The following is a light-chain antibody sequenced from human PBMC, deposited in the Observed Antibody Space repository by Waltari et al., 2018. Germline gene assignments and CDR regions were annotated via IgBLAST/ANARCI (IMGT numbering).Light chain of an antibody. CDR1: QSVSSY. CDR2: EAP. Sequence: EIVLTQSPATLSLSPGERANLSCRASQSVSSYLAWYQQKPGQAPRLLIYEAPNRATGIPARFSGSGSGTDFTLTISSLEPEDFAVYYCQQRSNLPTFGGGTKVEIK. V-gene: IGKV3-11*01. J-gene: IGKJ4*01. CDR3: QQRSNLPT.